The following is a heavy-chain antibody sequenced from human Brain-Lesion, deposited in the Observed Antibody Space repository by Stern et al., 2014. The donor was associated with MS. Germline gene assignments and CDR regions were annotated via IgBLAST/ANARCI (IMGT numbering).Heavy chain of an antibody. V-gene: IGHV4-4*02. CDR3: ARFPASRPHVFDS. CDR2: SDHSGST. Sequence: QVQLQESGPGLVKPSGTLSLTCAVSGGSISSSNWWSWVRPSPGKGLEWVGESDHSGSTIYKPSLKRRVTVSVDKSQNRFSLNLRSVPAADTAVYFCARFPASRPHVFDSWGQGTLVTVSS. J-gene: IGHJ4*02. D-gene: IGHD6-13*01. CDR1: GGSISSSNW.